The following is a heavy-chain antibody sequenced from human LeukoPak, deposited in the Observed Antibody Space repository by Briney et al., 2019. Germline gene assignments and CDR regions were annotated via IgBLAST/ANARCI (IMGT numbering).Heavy chain of an antibody. J-gene: IGHJ5*02. CDR2: IYTSGST. CDR3: ARDAAAGTSQWFDP. CDR1: GGSISSYY. V-gene: IGHV4-4*07. D-gene: IGHD6-13*01. Sequence: SETLSLTCTAFGGSISSYYWSWMRQPAGKGLEWIGRIYTSGSTNYNPSLKSRVTMSVDTSKNQFSLKLSSVTAADTAVYYCARDAAAGTSQWFDPWGQGTLVTVSS.